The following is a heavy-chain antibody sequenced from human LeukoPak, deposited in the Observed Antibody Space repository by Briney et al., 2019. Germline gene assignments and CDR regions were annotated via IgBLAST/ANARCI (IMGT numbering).Heavy chain of an antibody. CDR3: ARRFGDYLWDY. CDR1: GGSTSSGGYY. J-gene: IGHJ4*02. V-gene: IGHV4-31*03. CDR2: IYYSGST. D-gene: IGHD4-17*01. Sequence: SQTLSLTCTVSGGSTSSGGYYWSWIRQHPGKGLEWIGYIYYSGSTYYNPSLKSRVTISVDTSKNQFSLKLSSVTAADTAVYHCARRFGDYLWDYWGQGTLVTVSS.